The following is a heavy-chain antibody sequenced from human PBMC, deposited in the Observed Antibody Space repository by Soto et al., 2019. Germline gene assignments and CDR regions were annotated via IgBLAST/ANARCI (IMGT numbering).Heavy chain of an antibody. CDR3: AKDSSSSWYYFDY. Sequence: SLRLSCAASGFTFDDYAMHWVRQAPGKGLEWVSGISWNSGSIGYADSVKGRFTISRDNAKNSLYLQMNSLRAEDTALYYCAKDSSSSWYYFDYWGQGTLVTVSS. V-gene: IGHV3-9*01. D-gene: IGHD6-13*01. CDR2: ISWNSGSI. J-gene: IGHJ4*02. CDR1: GFTFDDYA.